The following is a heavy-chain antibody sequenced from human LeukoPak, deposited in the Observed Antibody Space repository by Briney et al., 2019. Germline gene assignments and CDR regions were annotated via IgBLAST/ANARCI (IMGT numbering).Heavy chain of an antibody. CDR1: GFTFSNYW. CDR3: ARDLGQYYDTSDNWFDP. D-gene: IGHD3-22*01. CDR2: LNSDGINT. Sequence: GGSLRLSCAASGFTFSNYWMHWVRQAPGKGRVWVSRLNSDGINTSYADSVKGRFTISRDNAKNTLNLQMNSLRAEDTAVYYCARDLGQYYDTSDNWFDPWGQGTLVTVSS. V-gene: IGHV3-74*01. J-gene: IGHJ5*02.